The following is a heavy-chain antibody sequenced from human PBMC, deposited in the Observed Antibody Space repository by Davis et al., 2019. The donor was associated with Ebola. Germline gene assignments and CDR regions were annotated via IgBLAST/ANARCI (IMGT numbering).Heavy chain of an antibody. CDR3: AKGDRVIYYYDSSDDY. D-gene: IGHD3-22*01. V-gene: IGHV3-23*01. CDR2: ISGSGGST. CDR1: GFTFSSYA. Sequence: GESLKISCAASGFTFSSYAMSWVRQAPGKGLEWVSAISGSGGSTYYADSVKGRFTISRDNSKNTLYLQMNSLRAEDTAVYYCAKGDRVIYYYDSSDDYWGQGTLVTVSS. J-gene: IGHJ4*02.